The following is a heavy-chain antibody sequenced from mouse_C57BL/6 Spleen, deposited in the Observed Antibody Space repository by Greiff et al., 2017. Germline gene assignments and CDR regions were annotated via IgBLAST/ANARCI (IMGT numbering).Heavy chain of an antibody. J-gene: IGHJ2*01. V-gene: IGHV1-55*01. CDR1: GYTFTSYW. D-gene: IGHD1-1*01. Sequence: VQLQQPGAELVKPGASVKMSCKASGYTFTSYWITWVKQRPGQGLEWIGDIYPGSGSTNYNEKFKSKATLTVDTSSSTAYMQLSSLTSEDSAVYYCARPYYYGSSPQAWFAYWGQGTTLTVSS. CDR2: IYPGSGST. CDR3: ARPYYYGSSPQAWFAY.